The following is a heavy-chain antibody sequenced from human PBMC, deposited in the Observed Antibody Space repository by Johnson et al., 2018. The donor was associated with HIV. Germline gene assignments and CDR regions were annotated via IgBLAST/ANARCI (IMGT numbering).Heavy chain of an antibody. CDR3: TGSSSDAFDI. Sequence: VQLVESGGGLVQPGGSLRLSCAASGFTFSSYAMSWVRQAPGKGLVWVSRINSDGSSTNYADSGKGRFTISRDNAKNTLYLQMNSLKTEDTAVYYCTGSSSDAFDIWGQGTMVTVSS. J-gene: IGHJ3*02. CDR1: GFTFSSYA. CDR2: INSDGSST. V-gene: IGHV3-74*02. D-gene: IGHD6-13*01.